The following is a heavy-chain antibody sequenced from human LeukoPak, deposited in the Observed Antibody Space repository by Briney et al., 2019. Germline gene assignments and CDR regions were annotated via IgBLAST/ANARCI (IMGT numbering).Heavy chain of an antibody. CDR1: GFTFSNAW. D-gene: IGHD5-24*01. CDR2: FKSKTDGGTT. J-gene: IGHJ6*03. V-gene: IGHV3-15*01. Sequence: GGSLRLSRAASGFTFSNAWMSWVPQAPGKGLEWGGRFKSKTDGGTTDYAAPVKGRFTISRDDSKNTLYLQMNSLKTEDTAVYYCTTVGWDYYYMDVWGKGTTVTVSS. CDR3: TTVGWDYYYMDV.